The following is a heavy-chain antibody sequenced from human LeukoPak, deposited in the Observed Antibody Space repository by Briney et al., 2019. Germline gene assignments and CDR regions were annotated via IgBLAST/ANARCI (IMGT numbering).Heavy chain of an antibody. J-gene: IGHJ4*02. CDR2: ISSSSSTI. V-gene: IGHV3-48*01. CDR1: GFTFSSYS. D-gene: IGHD3/OR15-3a*01. Sequence: GSLRLSCAASGFTFSSYSMNWVRQAPGKGLEWVSYISSSSSTIYYADSVKGRFTISRDNSKNTLYLQMNSLRAEDTAVYYCAKVTSEDLGDYFDYWGQGTLVTVSS. CDR3: AKVTSEDLGDYFDY.